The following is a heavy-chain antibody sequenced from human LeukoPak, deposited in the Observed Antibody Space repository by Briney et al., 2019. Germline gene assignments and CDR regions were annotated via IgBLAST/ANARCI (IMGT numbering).Heavy chain of an antibody. V-gene: IGHV3-7*01. Sequence: PGGSLRLSCAASGFTFSSYWMSWVRQAPGKGLEWVANIKQDGSEKYYVDSVKGRFTISRDNAKNSLYLQMNSLRAEDTAVYYCARNGALYYYYMDVWGKGTTVIVSS. J-gene: IGHJ6*03. CDR3: ARNGALYYYYMDV. D-gene: IGHD1-14*01. CDR1: GFTFSSYW. CDR2: IKQDGSEK.